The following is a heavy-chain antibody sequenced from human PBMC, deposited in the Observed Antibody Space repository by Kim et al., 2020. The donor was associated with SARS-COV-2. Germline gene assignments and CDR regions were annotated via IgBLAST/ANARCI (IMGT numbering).Heavy chain of an antibody. V-gene: IGHV3-11*05. J-gene: IGHJ6*02. CDR2: ISSSSSYT. D-gene: IGHD6-19*01. CDR3: ARDHRDSSGWYDYYYGMDV. CDR1: GFTFSDYY. Sequence: GGSLRLSCAASGFTFSDYYMSWIRQAPGKGLEWVSYISSSSSYTNYADSVKGRFTISRDNAKNSLYLQMNSLRAEDTAVYYCARDHRDSSGWYDYYYGMDVWGQGTTVTVSS.